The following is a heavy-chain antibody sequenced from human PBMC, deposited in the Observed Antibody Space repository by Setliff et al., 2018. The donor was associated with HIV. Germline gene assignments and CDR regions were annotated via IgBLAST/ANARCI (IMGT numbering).Heavy chain of an antibody. V-gene: IGHV4-4*02. CDR2: VYHTGST. CDR1: GASDINYIW. D-gene: IGHD3-3*01. CDR3: TRRINFESGYYTDHAFDL. J-gene: IGHJ3*01. Sequence: SETLSLTCAVSGASDINYIWWSWVRQPPGKGLEWIGEVYHTGSTNLNPSLKTRLTMSVDKAKFQFSLRLTSVTAADTATYFCTRRINFESGYYTDHAFDLWGQGTLVTVSS.